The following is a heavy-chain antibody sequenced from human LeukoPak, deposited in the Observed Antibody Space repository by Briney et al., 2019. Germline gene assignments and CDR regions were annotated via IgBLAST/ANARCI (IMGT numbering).Heavy chain of an antibody. CDR1: GYTFTGYY. CDR3: ARDQPDIVVGGTDDP. CDR2: INPNSGGT. Sequence: ASVTVSCTASGYTFTGYYMHWVRQAPGQGLEWMGWINPNSGGTNYAQKFQGRVTMTRDTSISTAYMELSRLRSDDTAVYYCARDQPDIVVGGTDDPWGQGTLVTVSS. J-gene: IGHJ5*02. V-gene: IGHV1-2*02. D-gene: IGHD2-15*01.